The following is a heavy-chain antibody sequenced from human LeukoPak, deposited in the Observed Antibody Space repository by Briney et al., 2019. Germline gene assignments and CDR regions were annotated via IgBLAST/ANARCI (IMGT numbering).Heavy chain of an antibody. D-gene: IGHD6-13*01. V-gene: IGHV4-39*07. CDR3: ARAGDSSSWYTIDY. J-gene: IGHJ4*02. Sequence: SETLSLTCTVSGGSISSSSCYWGWIRQPPEKGLEWIGEINHSGSTNYNPSLKSRVTISVDTSKNQFSLKLSSVTAADTAVYYCARAGDSSSWYTIDYWGQGTLVTVSS. CDR2: INHSGST. CDR1: GGSISSSSCY.